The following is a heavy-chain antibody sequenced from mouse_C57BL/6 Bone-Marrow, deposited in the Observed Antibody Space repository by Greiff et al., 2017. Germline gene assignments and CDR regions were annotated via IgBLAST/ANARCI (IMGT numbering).Heavy chain of an antibody. CDR2: IYPGDGDT. V-gene: IGHV1-80*01. CDR1: GYAFSSYW. J-gene: IGHJ1*03. CDR3: ARPYYYGSSCWYFDD. D-gene: IGHD1-1*01. Sequence: QVQLQQSGAELVKPGASVKISCKASGYAFSSYWMNWVKQRPGKGLEWIGQIYPGDGDTNYNGKFKGKATLTADKSSSTAYMQLSSLTSEDSAVYFCARPYYYGSSCWYFDDWGTGTTVTVSS.